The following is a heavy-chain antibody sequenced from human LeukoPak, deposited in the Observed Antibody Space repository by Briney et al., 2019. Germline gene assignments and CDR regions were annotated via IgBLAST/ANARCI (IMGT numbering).Heavy chain of an antibody. CDR3: ARECGSCYAWDAFDI. Sequence: GGSLRLSCAASGFTFSSYWMSWVRQALGKGLEWVANIKQDGSEKYYVDSVKGRFTISRDNAKNSLYLQMNSLRAEDTAVYYCARECGSCYAWDAFDIWGQGTMVTVSS. J-gene: IGHJ3*02. CDR1: GFTFSSYW. D-gene: IGHD2-15*01. V-gene: IGHV3-7*01. CDR2: IKQDGSEK.